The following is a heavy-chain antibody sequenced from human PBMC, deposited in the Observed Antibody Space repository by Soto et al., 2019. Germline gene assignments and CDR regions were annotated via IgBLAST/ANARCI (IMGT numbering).Heavy chain of an antibody. D-gene: IGHD6-13*01. CDR3: ASLTRQGIAAAGS. CDR1: GASISSSSYY. Sequence: SETLSLTCTVSGASISSSSYYWGWIRQPPGKGLEWIGSIDYSGSTYYNPSLKSRLTISVDTSKNQFSLNLRAVTAADTAVYYCASLTRQGIAAAGSWGQGTLVTVSS. J-gene: IGHJ4*02. CDR2: IDYSGST. V-gene: IGHV4-39*01.